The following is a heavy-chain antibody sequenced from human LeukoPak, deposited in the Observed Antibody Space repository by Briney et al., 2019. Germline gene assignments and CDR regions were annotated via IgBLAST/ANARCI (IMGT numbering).Heavy chain of an antibody. CDR2: ISGGGDNI. V-gene: IGHV3-11*01. D-gene: IGHD4-23*01. CDR1: GFIFSDYY. CDR3: ARQTGNLDY. J-gene: IGHJ4*02. Sequence: PGGFLRLSCTASGFIFSDYYMSWIRQAPGKGLEWVSYISGGGDNIYYTDSVKGRFTISRDNAKNSLYLQMNSLRVEDTAVYYCARQTGNLDYWGQGTLVTVSS.